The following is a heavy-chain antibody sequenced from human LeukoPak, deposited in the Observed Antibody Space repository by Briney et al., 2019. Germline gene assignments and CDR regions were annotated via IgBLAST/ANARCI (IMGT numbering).Heavy chain of an antibody. V-gene: IGHV1-2*02. D-gene: IGHD2-2*02. CDR1: GYTFTGYY. Sequence: ASVKVSCKASGYTFTGYYMHWVRQAPGQGLEWMGWINPNSGGTNYAQKFQGRVTMTRDTSISTAYMELSRLRSDDTAVYYCARGSLPPIVVVPAAISSPDYWGQGTLVTVSS. CDR2: INPNSGGT. J-gene: IGHJ4*02. CDR3: ARGSLPPIVVVPAAISSPDY.